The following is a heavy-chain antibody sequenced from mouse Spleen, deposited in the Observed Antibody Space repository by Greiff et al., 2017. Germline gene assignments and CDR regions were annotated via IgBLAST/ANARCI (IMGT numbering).Heavy chain of an antibody. D-gene: IGHD2-2*01. CDR1: GFTFSSYG. CDR2: ISSGGSYT. J-gene: IGHJ4*01. V-gene: IGHV5-6*02. Sequence: EVKLVESGGDLVKPGGSLKLSCAASGFTFSSYGMSWVRQTPDKRLEWVATISSGGSYTYYPDSVKGRFTISRDNAKNTLYLQMSSLKSEDTAMYYCARRDGYDGYAMDYWGQGTSVTVSS. CDR3: ARRDGYDGYAMDY.